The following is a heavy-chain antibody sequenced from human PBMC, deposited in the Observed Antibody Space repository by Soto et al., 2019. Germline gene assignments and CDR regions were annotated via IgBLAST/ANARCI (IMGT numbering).Heavy chain of an antibody. Sequence: GASVKVSCKASGFTFTSSAMQWVRQARGQRLEWIGWIVVGSGNTNYAQKFQERVTITRDMSTSTAYMELSSLRSEDTAVYYCAASGTVTEHSYYYYYMDVWGKGTTVTVSS. CDR1: GFTFTSSA. D-gene: IGHD4-17*01. CDR3: AASGTVTEHSYYYYYMDV. J-gene: IGHJ6*03. V-gene: IGHV1-58*02. CDR2: IVVGSGNT.